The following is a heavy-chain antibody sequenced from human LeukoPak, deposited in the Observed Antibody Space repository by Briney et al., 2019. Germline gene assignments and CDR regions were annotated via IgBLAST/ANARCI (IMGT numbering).Heavy chain of an antibody. CDR1: GFTFSSYS. CDR3: ARDPNMVITYLFDS. J-gene: IGHJ4*02. Sequence: GGSLRLSCAASGFTFSSYSMNWVRQAPGKGLEWVSVISSGSSYIYYADSVKGRFTISRDNTKNSLYLQMNSLRTEDTAVYYCARDPNMVITYLFDSWGQGALVTVSS. D-gene: IGHD4/OR15-4a*01. V-gene: IGHV3-21*01. CDR2: ISSGSSYI.